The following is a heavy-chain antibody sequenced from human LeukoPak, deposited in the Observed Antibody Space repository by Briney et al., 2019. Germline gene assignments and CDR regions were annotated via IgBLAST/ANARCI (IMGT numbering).Heavy chain of an antibody. D-gene: IGHD5-12*01. V-gene: IGHV3-33*01. CDR2: ISYDGKNI. Sequence: GGSLRLSCAASGFSFSSYGLHWVRQAPGKGLEWVSAISYDGKNIHYADSVKGRFTISRDNSRNTVYLQMNSLRVEDTAVYCCARTYSRESGYDFVFHYWGQGTRVTVSS. CDR1: GFSFSSYG. CDR3: ARTYSRESGYDFVFHY. J-gene: IGHJ4*02.